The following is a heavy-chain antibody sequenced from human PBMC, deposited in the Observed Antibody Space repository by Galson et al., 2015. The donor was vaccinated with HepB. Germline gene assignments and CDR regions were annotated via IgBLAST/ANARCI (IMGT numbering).Heavy chain of an antibody. Sequence: SVKVSCKASGYTFTSYAMHWVRQAPGQRLEWMGGFDPEDGETIYAQKFQGRVTMTEDTSTDTAYMELSSLRSEDTAVYYCVRGGYFDYWGQGTLVTVSS. CDR1: GYTFTSYA. J-gene: IGHJ4*02. V-gene: IGHV1-24*01. CDR3: VRGGYFDY. CDR2: FDPEDGET. D-gene: IGHD3-10*01.